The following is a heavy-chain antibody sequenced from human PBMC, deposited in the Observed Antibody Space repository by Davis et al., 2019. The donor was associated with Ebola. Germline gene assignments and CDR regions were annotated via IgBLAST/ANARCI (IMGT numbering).Heavy chain of an antibody. CDR2: ISSDGSST. CDR3: ASATGDY. V-gene: IGHV3-74*01. D-gene: IGHD2-15*01. CDR1: GFTFSSYW. J-gene: IGHJ4*02. Sequence: GESLKISCAASGFTFSSYWMHWVRQAPGKGLVWVSRISSDGSSTSYADSVKGRFTISRDNAKNTLYLQMNSLRAEDTAVYYCASATGDYWGQGTLVTVSS.